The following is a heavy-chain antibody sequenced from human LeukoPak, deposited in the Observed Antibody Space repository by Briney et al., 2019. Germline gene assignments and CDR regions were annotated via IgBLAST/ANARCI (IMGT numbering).Heavy chain of an antibody. CDR3: ARRHYYDSSGSDAFDI. CDR1: GGSFSTYY. J-gene: IGHJ3*02. D-gene: IGHD3-22*01. Sequence: SETLSLTCAVYGGSFSTYYWSWIRQPAGKGLEWIGYIYYSGSTNYNPSLKSRVTISVDTSKNQFSLKLSSVTAADTAVYYCARRHYYDSSGSDAFDIWGQGTMVTVSS. CDR2: IYYSGST. V-gene: IGHV4-59*08.